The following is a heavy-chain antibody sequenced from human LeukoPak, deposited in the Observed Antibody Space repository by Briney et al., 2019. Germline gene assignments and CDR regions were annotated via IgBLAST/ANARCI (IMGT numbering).Heavy chain of an antibody. CDR3: ARLTGDSLYFDY. D-gene: IGHD7-27*01. J-gene: IGHJ4*02. CDR1: GGSFSGYY. Sequence: SETLSLTCAVYGGSFSGYYWSWIRQPPGKGLEWIGEINHSGSTNYNPSLKSRVTISVDTSKNQFSLKLSSVTAADTAVYYCARLTGDSLYFDYWGQGTLVTVSS. V-gene: IGHV4-34*01. CDR2: INHSGST.